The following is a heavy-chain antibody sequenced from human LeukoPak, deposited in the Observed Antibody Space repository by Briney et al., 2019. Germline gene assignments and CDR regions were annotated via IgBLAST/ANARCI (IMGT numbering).Heavy chain of an antibody. Sequence: PGGSLRLSCAASGFTFSSYWMSWVRQAPGKGLEGVANIKQDGSEKYYVDSVKGRFTISRDNAKNSLYLQMNSLRDEDTAVYYCARLDEMATTHSYYFDYWGQGTLVTVSS. J-gene: IGHJ4*02. CDR2: IKQDGSEK. V-gene: IGHV3-7*01. D-gene: IGHD5-24*01. CDR3: ARLDEMATTHSYYFDY. CDR1: GFTFSSYW.